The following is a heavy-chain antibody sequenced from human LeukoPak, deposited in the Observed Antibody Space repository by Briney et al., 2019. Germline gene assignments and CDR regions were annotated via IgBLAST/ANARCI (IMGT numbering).Heavy chain of an antibody. CDR1: GFTFDDYT. D-gene: IGHD2-15*01. CDR2: ISWDGGST. CDR3: AKRGIGEGMDV. J-gene: IGHJ6*02. V-gene: IGHV3-43*01. Sequence: GGSLRLSCAASGFTFDDYTMHWVRQAPGKGLEWVSLISWDGGSTYYADSVKGRFTISRDNSKNSLYLQMNSLRTEDAALYYCAKRGIGEGMDVWGQGTTVTVSS.